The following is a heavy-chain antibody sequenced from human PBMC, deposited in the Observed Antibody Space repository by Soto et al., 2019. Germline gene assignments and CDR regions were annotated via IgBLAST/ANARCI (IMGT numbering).Heavy chain of an antibody. V-gene: IGHV3-43*01. CDR2: ISWDGGST. CDR3: AKDKTKGWLQFWGNDY. J-gene: IGHJ4*02. CDR1: GFTFDDYT. Sequence: GGSLRLSCAASGFTFDDYTMHWVRQAPGKGLEWVSLISWDGGSTYYADSVKGRFTISRDNSKNSLYLQMNSLRTEDTALYYCAKDKTKGWLQFWGNDYWGQGTLVTVSS. D-gene: IGHD3-16*01.